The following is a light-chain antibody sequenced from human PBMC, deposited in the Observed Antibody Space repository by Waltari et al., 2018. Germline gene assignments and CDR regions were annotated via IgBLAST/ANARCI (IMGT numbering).Light chain of an antibody. CDR2: GAS. CDR3: QHCGGSPPYT. CDR1: QRISNIY. V-gene: IGKV3-20*01. J-gene: IGKJ2*01. Sequence: EIVLTQSPGTLSLSPGERATLSCRAIQRISNIYLAWYQQKSGQAPGLLIYGASYRATGIPDRFSGSGSGTDFTLTIDRVEPEDVAVYYCQHCGGSPPYTFGQGTKLKI.